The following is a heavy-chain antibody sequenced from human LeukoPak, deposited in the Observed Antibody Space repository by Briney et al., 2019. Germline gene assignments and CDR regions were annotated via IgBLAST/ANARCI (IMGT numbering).Heavy chain of an antibody. V-gene: IGHV1-18*01. CDR3: ARDPSQWYSPDYFDY. J-gene: IGHJ4*02. Sequence: ASVKVSCKAAGYTFTSYGISWVRQAPGQGREWMGWISAYNGNTHYPQNLHRIVTMTTDTSPSTAYMDLRSLRSDDTAVYYCARDPSQWYSPDYFDYWGQGTLVTVSS. CDR2: ISAYNGNT. CDR1: GYTFTSYG. D-gene: IGHD2-15*01.